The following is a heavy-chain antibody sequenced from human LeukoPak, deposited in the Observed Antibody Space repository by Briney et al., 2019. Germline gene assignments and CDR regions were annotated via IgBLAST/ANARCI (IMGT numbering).Heavy chain of an antibody. CDR2: IYYSGST. V-gene: IGHV4-39*01. CDR1: GGSISSSSYY. CDR3: ARLKDSGYDVGY. Sequence: SETLSLTCTVSGGSISSSSYYWGWIRQPPGKGQEWIGSIYYSGSTYYNPSLKSRVTISVDTSKNQFSLKLSSVTAADTAVYYCARLKDSGYDVGYWGQGTLVTVSS. J-gene: IGHJ4*02. D-gene: IGHD5-12*01.